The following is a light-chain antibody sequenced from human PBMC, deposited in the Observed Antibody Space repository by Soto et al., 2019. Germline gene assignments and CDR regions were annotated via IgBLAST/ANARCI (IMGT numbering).Light chain of an antibody. J-gene: IGKJ1*01. Sequence: DIQMTQSPSTLSASVGDRVTITCRASQSISSWLAWYQQKPGKAPKLLIYQASRLESGVPSRFSGSGSGTEFPLTISSLQPDDFATYYCQQYNSYAWTFGQGTKVEIK. CDR3: QQYNSYAWT. V-gene: IGKV1-5*03. CDR2: QAS. CDR1: QSISSW.